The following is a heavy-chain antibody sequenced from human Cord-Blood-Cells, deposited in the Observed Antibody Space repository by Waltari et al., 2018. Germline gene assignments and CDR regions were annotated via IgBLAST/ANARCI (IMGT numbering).Heavy chain of an antibody. CDR2: INHSGST. Sequence: QVQLQQWGAGLLKPSETLSLTCAVYGGSFSGYYWSWIRQPPGKGLEWIGEINHSGSTNYNPSLKSRVTISVDTSKNQFSLKLSSVTAADTAVYYCARGKGRRRIVATIVWFDPWGQGTLVTVSS. CDR3: ARGKGRRRIVATIVWFDP. V-gene: IGHV4-34*01. J-gene: IGHJ5*02. CDR1: GGSFSGYY. D-gene: IGHD5-12*01.